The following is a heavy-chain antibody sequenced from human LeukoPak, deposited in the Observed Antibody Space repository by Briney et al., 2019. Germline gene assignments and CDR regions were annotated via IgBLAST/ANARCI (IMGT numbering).Heavy chain of an antibody. Sequence: SETLSLTCTVSGGSISSSSYSWGWIRQPPGKGLEWIGTIYYSGSTFYNASLKSRVTISGDTSKNQFSLKLSSVTAADTAVYYCARGGDPYYYDSSGLAYFDYWGQGTLVTVSS. J-gene: IGHJ4*02. D-gene: IGHD3-22*01. CDR1: GGSISSSSYS. V-gene: IGHV4-39*07. CDR3: ARGGDPYYYDSSGLAYFDY. CDR2: IYYSGST.